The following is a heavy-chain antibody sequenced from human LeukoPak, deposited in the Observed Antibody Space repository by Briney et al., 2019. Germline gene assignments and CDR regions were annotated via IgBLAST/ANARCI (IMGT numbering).Heavy chain of an antibody. J-gene: IGHJ4*02. V-gene: IGHV4-59*01. Sequence: PSETLSLTCTVSGGSISSYYWSWMRQPPGKGLEWIGYIYYSGSTIYNPSLKSRVTISVDTSKNQFSLKLSSVTAADTAVYYCARYGDYVFDLWGQGTLVTVSS. CDR2: IYYSGST. D-gene: IGHD4-17*01. CDR1: GGSISSYY. CDR3: ARYGDYVFDL.